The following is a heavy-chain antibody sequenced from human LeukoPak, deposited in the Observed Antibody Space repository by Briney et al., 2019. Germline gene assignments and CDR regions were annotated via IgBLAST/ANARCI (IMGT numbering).Heavy chain of an antibody. J-gene: IGHJ5*02. Sequence: SETLSLTCTVSGGSISNYYWSWIRQPAGKGLEWIGRIYTTGSTNYNPSLKSRITMSVDTSKNQFSLKLSSVTAADTAVYFCASDTVVADGFFHSWGQGTLVTVSA. CDR3: ASDTVVADGFFHS. CDR2: IYTTGST. D-gene: IGHD6-19*01. V-gene: IGHV4-4*07. CDR1: GGSISNYY.